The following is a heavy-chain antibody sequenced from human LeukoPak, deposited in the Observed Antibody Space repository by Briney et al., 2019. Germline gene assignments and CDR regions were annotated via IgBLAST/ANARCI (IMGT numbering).Heavy chain of an antibody. Sequence: PRRSLRLSCAASGFSFDTYAMHSVRQAPGQGLEWVALIWHDGSHKIYSNSVRSQFTISRDNSKNTVYLQMNHLRPDDTAVYYCAREIFGPGSYPDFWGQGTLVTVSS. CDR1: GFSFDTYA. CDR2: IWHDGSHK. V-gene: IGHV3-33*01. D-gene: IGHD3-10*01. CDR3: AREIFGPGSYPDF. J-gene: IGHJ4*02.